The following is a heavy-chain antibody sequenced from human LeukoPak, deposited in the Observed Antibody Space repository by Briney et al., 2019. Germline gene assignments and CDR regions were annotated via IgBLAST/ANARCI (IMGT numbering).Heavy chain of an antibody. CDR2: NYSDGST. J-gene: IGHJ4*02. Sequence: PGGSLRLSCAASGFTFSSYAMHWVRQAPGKGLEWVSVNYSDGSTYYADSVKGRFTISRDNSKNTLDLQMTGLRAKDTAVYYCARERGRGRDSPWFDYWGQGTLVTVSS. CDR3: ARERGRGRDSPWFDY. CDR1: GFTFSSYA. D-gene: IGHD1-26*01. V-gene: IGHV3-53*01.